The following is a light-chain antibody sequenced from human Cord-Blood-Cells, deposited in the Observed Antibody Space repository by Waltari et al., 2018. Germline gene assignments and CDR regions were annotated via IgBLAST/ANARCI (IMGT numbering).Light chain of an antibody. CDR2: EVS. Sequence: DSELPQIPVSLSVTPGAPASISCTARQRLLHSDGKTYLYWYLQKPSHPPQLLIYEVSSRFSGVPDRFIGSGSGTDFSLKISRVEAEDVGVYYCMQSIQLPLTFGGGTKVEIK. V-gene: IGKV2D-29*01. J-gene: IGKJ4*01. CDR3: MQSIQLPLT. CDR1: QRLLHSDGKTY.